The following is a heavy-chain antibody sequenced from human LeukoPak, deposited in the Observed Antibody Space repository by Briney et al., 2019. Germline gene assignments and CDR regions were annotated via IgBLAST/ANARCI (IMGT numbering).Heavy chain of an antibody. J-gene: IGHJ4*02. D-gene: IGHD3-10*01. Sequence: GGSLRLSCAASKFIFSDYGMHWVRRAPGKGLEWVAFIWYDGSDEYYADSVKGRFTISRDNSKNTLYLQMNSLTTEDTAVYYCAKGGGELGSGSLDYWGQGTLVTVSS. V-gene: IGHV3-30*02. CDR1: KFIFSDYG. CDR2: IWYDGSDE. CDR3: AKGGGELGSGSLDY.